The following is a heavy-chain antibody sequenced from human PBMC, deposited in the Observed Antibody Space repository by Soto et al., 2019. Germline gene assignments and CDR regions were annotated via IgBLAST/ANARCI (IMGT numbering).Heavy chain of an antibody. Sequence: ASVKVSCKASGYTLTSYGISWVRQAPGQGLEWMGWISAYNRNTNYAQKVKGRLTMTTDTSTSTAYMELRSLRSDDTAMYYCARRPLYCSSTSCYYYGIDVWGQGTTVTVSS. J-gene: IGHJ6*02. V-gene: IGHV1-18*04. CDR2: ISAYNRNT. D-gene: IGHD2-2*01. CDR3: ARRPLYCSSTSCYYYGIDV. CDR1: GYTLTSYG.